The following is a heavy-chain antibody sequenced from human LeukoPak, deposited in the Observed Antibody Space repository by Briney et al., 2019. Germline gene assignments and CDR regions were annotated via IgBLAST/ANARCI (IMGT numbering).Heavy chain of an antibody. Sequence: VASVKVSCKASGYTFSNHDINWVRQATGQGLEWMGWMNPNSGNTGYGQKFQGRVTMTSYTSITTAYMELSSLRSEDTAVYYCVRGTKSDYYDSSARGTFDYWGQGTLVTDSS. V-gene: IGHV1-8*01. D-gene: IGHD3-22*01. CDR2: MNPNSGNT. CDR1: GYTFSNHD. CDR3: VRGTKSDYYDSSARGTFDY. J-gene: IGHJ4*02.